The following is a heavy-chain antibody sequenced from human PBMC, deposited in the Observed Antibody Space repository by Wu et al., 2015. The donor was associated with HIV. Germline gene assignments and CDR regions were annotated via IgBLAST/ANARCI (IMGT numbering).Heavy chain of an antibody. V-gene: IGHV1-18*01. CDR3: ARDPVVVPADTTSRGYYYYYGMDV. CDR2: ISAYNGNT. D-gene: IGHD2-2*01. J-gene: IGHJ6*04. CDR1: GYTFTSYG. Sequence: QVQLVQSGAEVKKPGASVKVSCKASGYTFTSYGISWVRQAPGQGLEWMGWISAYNGNTNYAQKLQGRVTMTTDTSTSTAYMELRSLRSDDTAVYYCARDPVVVPADTTSRGYYYYYGMDVVGRTGPRSPSPQ.